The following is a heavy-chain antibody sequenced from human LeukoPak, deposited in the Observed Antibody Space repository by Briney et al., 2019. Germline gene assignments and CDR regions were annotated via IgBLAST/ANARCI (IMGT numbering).Heavy chain of an antibody. CDR1: GYTFTSYY. V-gene: IGHV1-46*01. Sequence: ASVKVSCKASGYTFTSYYMHWVRQAPGQGLEWMGIINPSGGSTSYAQKFQGRVTMTRDMSTSTVYMELSSLRSEDTAVYYCARGFGVTGTNRHLDYWGQGTLVTVSS. J-gene: IGHJ4*02. D-gene: IGHD1-7*01. CDR2: INPSGGST. CDR3: ARGFGVTGTNRHLDY.